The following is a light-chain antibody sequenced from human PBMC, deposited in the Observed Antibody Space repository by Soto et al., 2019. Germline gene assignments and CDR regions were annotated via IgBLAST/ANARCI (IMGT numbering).Light chain of an antibody. CDR2: EVT. J-gene: IGLJ2*01. V-gene: IGLV2-14*01. CDR3: SSYTRSATVI. Sequence: QSVLTQPASVSGSPGQSITISCSGTSSDIGPYNYVSWYQQHPGNAPKLIIFEVTNRPSGVSNRLSGSKSGNTASLTISGLQAEDEADYYCSSYTRSATVIFGGGTKLTVL. CDR1: SSDIGPYNY.